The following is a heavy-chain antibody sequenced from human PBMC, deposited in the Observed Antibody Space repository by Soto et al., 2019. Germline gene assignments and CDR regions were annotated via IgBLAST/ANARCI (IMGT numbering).Heavy chain of an antibody. CDR3: ARDMVVAARPPYYYGMDV. CDR1: GFTFSSYG. Sequence: PGGSLRLSCAASGFTFSSYGMHWVRQAPGKGLEWVAVIWYDGSNKYYADSVKGRFTISRDNSKNTLYLQMNSLRAEDTAVYYCARDMVVAARPPYYYGMDVWGQGTTVTVSS. D-gene: IGHD6-6*01. J-gene: IGHJ6*02. V-gene: IGHV3-33*01. CDR2: IWYDGSNK.